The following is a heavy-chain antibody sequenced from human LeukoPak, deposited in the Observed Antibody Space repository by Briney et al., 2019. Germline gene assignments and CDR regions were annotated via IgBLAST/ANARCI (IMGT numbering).Heavy chain of an antibody. J-gene: IGHJ4*02. Sequence: HPGRSLRLSCAASGFTFDDYAMHWVRQAPGKGLEWVSGISWNSGSIGYADSVKGRFTISRDNAKNSLYLQMNSLRAEDTALYYCAKVVTMVRGVIMGYFDYWGQGTLVTVSS. D-gene: IGHD3-10*01. V-gene: IGHV3-9*01. CDR2: ISWNSGSI. CDR1: GFTFDDYA. CDR3: AKVVTMVRGVIMGYFDY.